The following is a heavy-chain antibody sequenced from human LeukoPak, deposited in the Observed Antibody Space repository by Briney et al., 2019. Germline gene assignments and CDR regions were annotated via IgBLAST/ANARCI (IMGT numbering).Heavy chain of an antibody. J-gene: IGHJ4*02. Sequence: PGGSLRLSCAASGFTFSSYSMNWVRQAPGKGLEWVSSISSSSSYIYYADSVKGRSTISRDNAKNSLYLQMNSLRAEDTAVYYCARAYCGGDCYTFDYWGQGTLVTVSS. CDR3: ARAYCGGDCYTFDY. CDR2: ISSSSSYI. CDR1: GFTFSSYS. D-gene: IGHD2-21*02. V-gene: IGHV3-21*01.